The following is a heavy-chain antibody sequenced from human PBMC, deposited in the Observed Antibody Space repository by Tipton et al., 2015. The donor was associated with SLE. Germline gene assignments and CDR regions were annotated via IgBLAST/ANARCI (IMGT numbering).Heavy chain of an antibody. V-gene: IGHV4-30-4*08. D-gene: IGHD1-1*01. CDR1: GGSVSSGSYY. Sequence: TLSLTCTVSGGSVSSGSYYWSWIRQPPGKGLEWIGYIYYSGSTYYNPSLKSRVTISVDTSKNQFSLKLSSVTAADTAVYYCARGPPGTGTTRRDYWGQGTLVTVSS. J-gene: IGHJ4*02. CDR3: ARGPPGTGTTRRDY. CDR2: IYYSGST.